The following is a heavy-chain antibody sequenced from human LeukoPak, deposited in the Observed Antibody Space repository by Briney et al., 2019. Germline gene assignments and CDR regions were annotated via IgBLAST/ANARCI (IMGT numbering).Heavy chain of an antibody. Sequence: GGSLRLSCAASGFTFSTYSMNWVRQAPGKGLEWVANIKQDGSEKFCVDSVKGRFTISRDNAKNSLYLQMNSLRAEDTAVYYCARLQYSFLYGSGSYGVDYWGQGTLVTVSS. CDR2: IKQDGSEK. CDR1: GFTFSTYS. J-gene: IGHJ4*02. CDR3: ARLQYSFLYGSGSYGVDY. D-gene: IGHD3-10*01. V-gene: IGHV3-7*01.